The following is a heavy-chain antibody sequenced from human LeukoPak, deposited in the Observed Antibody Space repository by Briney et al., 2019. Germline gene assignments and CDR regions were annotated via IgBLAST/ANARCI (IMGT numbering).Heavy chain of an antibody. V-gene: IGHV1-18*01. J-gene: IGHJ6*02. Sequence: ASVKVSCKASGYTFTSYGISWVRQAPGQGLEWMGWISAYNGNTNYAQNLQGRVTVTTDTSTSTAYMELRSLRSDDTAVYYCARWSGGSDWLYHYGMDVWGQGTTVTVSS. CDR2: ISAYNGNT. CDR1: GYTFTSYG. D-gene: IGHD6-19*01. CDR3: ARWSGGSDWLYHYGMDV.